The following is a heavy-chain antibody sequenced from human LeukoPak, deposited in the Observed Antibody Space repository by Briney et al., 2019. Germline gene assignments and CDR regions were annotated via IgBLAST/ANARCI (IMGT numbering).Heavy chain of an antibody. J-gene: IGHJ6*03. CDR1: GFIFEDHA. CDR3: AKDFCSGKPNSYYYMDV. D-gene: IGHD3-10*02. CDR2: ITYSGGNI. V-gene: IGHV3-9*01. Sequence: GGSLRLSCAASGFIFEDHAMHWVRQAPGKCLEWVSGITYSGGNIGYATSVKGPFSISRDNAKNSLFLQMNSLRSEDTALYYCAKDFCSGKPNSYYYMDVWGKGTTVTVSS.